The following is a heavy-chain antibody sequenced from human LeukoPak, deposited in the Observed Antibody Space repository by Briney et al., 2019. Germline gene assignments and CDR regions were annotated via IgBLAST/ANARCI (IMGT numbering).Heavy chain of an antibody. Sequence: SVKVSCKASGGTFSSYAISWVRQAPGQGLEWMGGIIPIFGTANHAQKFQGRVTITADKSTSTAYMELSSLRSEDTAVYYCAREGGGDAFDIWGQGTMVTVSS. CDR3: AREGGGDAFDI. V-gene: IGHV1-69*06. D-gene: IGHD3-16*01. J-gene: IGHJ3*02. CDR1: GGTFSSYA. CDR2: IIPIFGTA.